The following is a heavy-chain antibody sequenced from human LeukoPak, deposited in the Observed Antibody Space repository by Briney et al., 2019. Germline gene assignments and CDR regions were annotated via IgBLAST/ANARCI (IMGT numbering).Heavy chain of an antibody. CDR2: ISSSSSTI. Sequence: GGSLRLSCAASGFTFSSYSMNWVRQAPGKGLEWVSYISSSSSTIYYADSVKGRFTISRDNAKNSLYLQMNSLRAEDTAVYYCARDLSYDSSGPRYYYYYYMDVWGKGTTVTVSS. J-gene: IGHJ6*03. D-gene: IGHD3-22*01. V-gene: IGHV3-48*01. CDR1: GFTFSSYS. CDR3: ARDLSYDSSGPRYYYYYYMDV.